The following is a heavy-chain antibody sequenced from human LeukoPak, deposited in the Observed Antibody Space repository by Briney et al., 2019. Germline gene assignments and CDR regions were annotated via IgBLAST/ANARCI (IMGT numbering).Heavy chain of an antibody. V-gene: IGHV3-30*18. Sequence: GALRLSCAASGFTFSSYGMHWVRQAPGKGLEWVAVISYDGSNKYYADSVKGRFTISRDNSKNTLYLQMNSQRAEDTAVYYCAKEPELAARPLDYWGQGTLVTVSS. D-gene: IGHD6-6*01. CDR3: AKEPELAARPLDY. J-gene: IGHJ4*02. CDR1: GFTFSSYG. CDR2: ISYDGSNK.